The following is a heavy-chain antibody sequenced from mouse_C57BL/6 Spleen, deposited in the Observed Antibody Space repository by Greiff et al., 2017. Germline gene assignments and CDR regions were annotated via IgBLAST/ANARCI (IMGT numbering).Heavy chain of an antibody. CDR3: ARLGITTFAY. Sequence: VQLQQSGPELVKPGASVKISCKASGYTFTSYWMHWVKQRPGQGLEWIGMIHPNSGSTNYNEKFKSKATLTVDKSSSTAYMQLSSLTSEDSAVXYCARLGITTFAYWGQGTLVTVSA. J-gene: IGHJ3*01. V-gene: IGHV1-64*01. D-gene: IGHD1-1*01. CDR2: IHPNSGST. CDR1: GYTFTSYW.